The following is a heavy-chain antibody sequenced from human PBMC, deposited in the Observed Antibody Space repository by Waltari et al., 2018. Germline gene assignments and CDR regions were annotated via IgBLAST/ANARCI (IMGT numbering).Heavy chain of an antibody. V-gene: IGHV1-24*01. CDR1: GNTLTDLS. J-gene: IGHJ4*02. Sequence: QVQLVQSGAEVKKPGASVKVSCKVSGNTLTDLSMHWVRQAPGKGLEWMGGFDPEDGETIYAQAFQGRVTVTEDTSTDTAYMEVSSLRSEDTAVYYCATSPIALFGTLYWGQGTLVTVSS. CDR2: FDPEDGET. CDR3: ATSPIALFGTLY. D-gene: IGHD6-13*01.